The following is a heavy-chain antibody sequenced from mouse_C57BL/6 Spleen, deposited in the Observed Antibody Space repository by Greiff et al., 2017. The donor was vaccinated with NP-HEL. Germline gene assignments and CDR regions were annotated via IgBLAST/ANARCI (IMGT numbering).Heavy chain of an antibody. D-gene: IGHD2-5*01. J-gene: IGHJ4*01. CDR1: GFTFSDYG. CDR2: ISNLAYSI. Sequence: EVQGVESGGGLVQPGGSLKLSCAASGFTFSDYGMAWVRQAPRKGPEWVAFISNLAYSIYYADTVTGRFTISRENAKNTLYLEMSSLRSEDTAMYYCARLGLLYSNYGDAMDYWGQGTSVTVSS. V-gene: IGHV5-15*01. CDR3: ARLGLLYSNYGDAMDY.